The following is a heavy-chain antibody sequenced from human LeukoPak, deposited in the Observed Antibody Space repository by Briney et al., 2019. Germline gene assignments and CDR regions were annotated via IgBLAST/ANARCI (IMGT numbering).Heavy chain of an antibody. CDR3: ARDTANYGSGTCDY. CDR2: INAGNGNR. D-gene: IGHD3-10*01. V-gene: IGHV1-3*01. Sequence: ASVKVSCKASGYRFTSYAIQWVRQAPGQRLEWMGWINAGNGNRKYSQTLQDRVTITRDTSASTAYMELSSLTFEGTAVYYCARDTANYGSGTCDYWGQGTLVTVSS. CDR1: GYRFTSYA. J-gene: IGHJ4*02.